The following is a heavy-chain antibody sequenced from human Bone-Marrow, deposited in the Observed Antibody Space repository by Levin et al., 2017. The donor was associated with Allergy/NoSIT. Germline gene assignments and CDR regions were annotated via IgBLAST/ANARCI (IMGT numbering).Heavy chain of an antibody. Sequence: LSLTCAASGFTFSSYAMHWVRQAPGKGLEWVAVISYDGSNKYYADSVKGRFTISRDNSKNTLYLQMNSLRAEDTAVYYCARKEIVATIWHHYYYYGMDGWGQGTTVTVSS. CDR2: ISYDGSNK. D-gene: IGHD5-12*01. J-gene: IGHJ6*02. CDR1: GFTFSSYA. CDR3: ARKEIVATIWHHYYYYGMDG. V-gene: IGHV3-30*04.